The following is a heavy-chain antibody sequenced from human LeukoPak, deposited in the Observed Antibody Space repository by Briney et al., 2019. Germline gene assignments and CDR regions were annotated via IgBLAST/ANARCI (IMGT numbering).Heavy chain of an antibody. Sequence: ASVKVSCKASGYTFTSYGISWVRQAPGQGLEWMGWISAYNGNTNYAQKLQGRVTMTTDTSTSTAYMELRSLRSDDTAVYYCARPTYYDFWSGYPLGAFDIWGQGTMVTVSS. V-gene: IGHV1-18*01. J-gene: IGHJ3*02. CDR3: ARPTYYDFWSGYPLGAFDI. D-gene: IGHD3-3*01. CDR1: GYTFTSYG. CDR2: ISAYNGNT.